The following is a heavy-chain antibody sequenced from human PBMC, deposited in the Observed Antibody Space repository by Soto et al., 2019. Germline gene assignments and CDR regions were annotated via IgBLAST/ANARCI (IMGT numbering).Heavy chain of an antibody. V-gene: IGHV3-23*01. Sequence: EVQLFESGGGLVQPGGSLRLSCAASGFTFSSYTMNWVRQAPGKGLEWVSVISGGGSTTYYGDSVKGRFTVSRDNSKNMLYLQMTSLRVEDTAVYFCAKGRSADSAWYHGDYWGQGTLVTVSS. J-gene: IGHJ4*02. CDR3: AKGRSADSAWYHGDY. D-gene: IGHD6-19*01. CDR2: ISGGGSTT. CDR1: GFTFSSYT.